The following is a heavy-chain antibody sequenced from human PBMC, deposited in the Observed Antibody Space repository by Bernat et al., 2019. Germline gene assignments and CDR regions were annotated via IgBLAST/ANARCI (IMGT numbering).Heavy chain of an antibody. CDR3: AREYSSSSGFVAFDI. Sequence: QVQLVESGGGVVQPGRSLRLSCAASGFTFSSYGMHWVRQAPGKGLEWVAVIWYDGSNKYYADSVKGRFTISRDNSKNTLYLQMNSLRAEDTAVYYCAREYSSSSGFVAFDIWGQGTTVTVSS. V-gene: IGHV3-33*01. CDR1: GFTFSSYG. D-gene: IGHD6-6*01. J-gene: IGHJ3*02. CDR2: IWYDGSNK.